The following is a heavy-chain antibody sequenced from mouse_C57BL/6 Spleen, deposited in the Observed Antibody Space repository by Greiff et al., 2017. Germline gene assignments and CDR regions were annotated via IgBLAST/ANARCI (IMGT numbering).Heavy chain of an antibody. V-gene: IGHV5-4*01. CDR3: ARAWRFITTVVDGYFDV. CDR1: GFTFSSYA. CDR2: ISDGGSYT. Sequence: EVQRVESGGGLVKPGGSLKLSCAASGFTFSSYAMSWVRQTPEKRLEWVATISDGGSYTYYPDNVKGRFTISRDNAKNNLYLQMSNLKSEDTAMYYCARAWRFITTVVDGYFDVWGTGTTVTVSS. D-gene: IGHD1-1*01. J-gene: IGHJ1*03.